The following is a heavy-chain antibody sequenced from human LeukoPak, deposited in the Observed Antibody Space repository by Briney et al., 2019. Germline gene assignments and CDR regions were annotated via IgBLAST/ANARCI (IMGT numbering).Heavy chain of an antibody. V-gene: IGHV4-59*01. D-gene: IGHD6-6*01. CDR3: ARGGAARPADY. CDR1: GGSINTYY. J-gene: IGHJ4*02. Sequence: SETLSLTCTVSGGSINTYYWSWIRQPPGKGLEWIGYIYYSGSTNYNPSLKSRVTILVDTSKNQFSLKLSSVTAADTAVYYCARGGAARPADYWGQETLVTVSS. CDR2: IYYSGST.